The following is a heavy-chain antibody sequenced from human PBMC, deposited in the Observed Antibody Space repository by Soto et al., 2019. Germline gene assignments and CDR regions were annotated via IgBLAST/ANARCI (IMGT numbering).Heavy chain of an antibody. J-gene: IGHJ4*02. CDR3: ARVDCSSTSCSPGYSSSWYNY. V-gene: IGHV1-69*02. D-gene: IGHD6-13*01. Sequence: ASVKVFCKASGGTFSSYTISWVRQAPGQGLEWMGRIIPILGIANYAQKFQGRVTITADKSTSTAYMELSSLRSEDTAVYYCARVDCSSTSCSPGYSSSWYNYWGQGTLVTVSS. CDR1: GGTFSSYT. CDR2: IIPILGIA.